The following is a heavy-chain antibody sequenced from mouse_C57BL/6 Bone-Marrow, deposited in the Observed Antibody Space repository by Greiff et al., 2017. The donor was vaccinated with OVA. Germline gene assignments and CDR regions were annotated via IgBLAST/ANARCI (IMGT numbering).Heavy chain of an antibody. CDR2: IRLKSANYAT. Sequence: EVKVVESGGGLVQPGGSIKLSCVASGFTFSNYWLNWVRQSPEKGLEWVAQIRLKSANYATHYAESVKGRFTISRDDSKSSVYLQMNNLRAEDTGIYYCTIDYYGSSPGFAYWGQGTLVTVSA. CDR1: GFTFSNYW. D-gene: IGHD1-1*01. CDR3: TIDYYGSSPGFAY. V-gene: IGHV6-3*01. J-gene: IGHJ3*01.